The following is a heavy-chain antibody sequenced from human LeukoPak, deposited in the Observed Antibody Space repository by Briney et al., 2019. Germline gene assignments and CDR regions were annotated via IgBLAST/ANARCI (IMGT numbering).Heavy chain of an antibody. V-gene: IGHV4-30-2*01. CDR1: GGSISSGGYS. J-gene: IGHJ4*02. D-gene: IGHD3-9*01. Sequence: SETLSFTCAASGGSISSGGYSLRWIRQPPGRGLEWIGHIYHSGSTYHNPSLKNPVTISLYRSKNQFSLKLSSVTAAATAVYYCVRAVRDFDVLTGYHKRYFDYWGQGTLVTVSS. CDR2: IYHSGST. CDR3: VRAVRDFDVLTGYHKRYFDY.